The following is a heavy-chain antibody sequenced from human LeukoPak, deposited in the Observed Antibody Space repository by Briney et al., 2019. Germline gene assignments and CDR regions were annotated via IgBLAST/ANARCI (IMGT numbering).Heavy chain of an antibody. D-gene: IGHD3-3*01. CDR1: GGSISSSNYY. J-gene: IGHJ4*02. CDR2: IFYTGNT. V-gene: IGHV4-39*01. CDR3: ARLGPYYDFWSGYLPIDY. Sequence: PSETLSLTCTVSGGSISSSNYYWGWIRQPPGKGLEWIGSIFYTGNTYDSPSLKSRVIMSVDTSKNQFSLKLSSVTAADTAMYYCARLGPYYDFWSGYLPIDYWGQGTLVTVSS.